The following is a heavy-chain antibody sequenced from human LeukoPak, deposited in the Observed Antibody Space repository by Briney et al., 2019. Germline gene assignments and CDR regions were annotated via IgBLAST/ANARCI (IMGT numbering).Heavy chain of an antibody. CDR2: INHSGST. CDR1: GGSFSGYY. CDR3: ARGVVVVPAALYFDY. Sequence: SETLSLTCAVYGGSFSGYYWSWIRQPPGKGLEWIGEINHSGSTNYNPSLKSRVTISVDTSKNRFSLKLSSVTAADTAVYYCARGVVVVPAALYFDYRGQGTLVTVSS. J-gene: IGHJ4*02. V-gene: IGHV4-34*01. D-gene: IGHD2-2*01.